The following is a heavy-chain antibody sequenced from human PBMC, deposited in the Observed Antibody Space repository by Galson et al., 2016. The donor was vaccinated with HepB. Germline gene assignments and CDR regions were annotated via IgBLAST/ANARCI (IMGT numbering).Heavy chain of an antibody. J-gene: IGHJ3*01. CDR1: GFIFSSYG. CDR2: IYYDGSEK. Sequence: SLRLSCAASGFIFSSYGMHWVRRAPGKGREWVALIYYDGSEKYYANSVRGRFTISRDNSKNTLHLQMSTLGGEDTALYHCVRQGTYSSDSTAPGAFDVWGQGTMVTVSS. CDR3: VRQGTYSSDSTAPGAFDV. V-gene: IGHV3-33*01. D-gene: IGHD3-22*01.